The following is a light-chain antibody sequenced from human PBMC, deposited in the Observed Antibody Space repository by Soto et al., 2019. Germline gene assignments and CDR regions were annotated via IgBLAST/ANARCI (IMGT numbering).Light chain of an antibody. CDR3: QQYGSSSWT. J-gene: IGKJ1*01. CDR2: GAS. CDR1: QRVSSNY. Sequence: EIVLTQSPGPLSLSPGERATLSCRASQRVSSNYLAWYQQKPGQAPRVLIYGASSRAPGIPDRFSGSGSGTYFTVSIRRLESEDSAVYYCQQYGSSSWTFGQGTKVEIK. V-gene: IGKV3-20*01.